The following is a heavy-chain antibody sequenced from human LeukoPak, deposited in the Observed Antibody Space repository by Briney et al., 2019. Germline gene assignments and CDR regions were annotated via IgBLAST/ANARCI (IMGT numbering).Heavy chain of an antibody. V-gene: IGHV3-9*01. D-gene: IGHD6-13*01. CDR1: GFTFDDYA. Sequence: PGGSLRLSCAASGFTFDDYAMHWVRQAPGKGLEWVSGISWNSGSIGYADSVKGRFTISRDNAKNSLYLQMNSLRAEDTALYYCAKADPVKAAGYWGQGTLVTVSS. J-gene: IGHJ4*02. CDR3: AKADPVKAAGY. CDR2: ISWNSGSI.